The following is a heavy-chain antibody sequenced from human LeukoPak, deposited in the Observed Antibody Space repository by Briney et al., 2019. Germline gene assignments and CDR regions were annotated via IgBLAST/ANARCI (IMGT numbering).Heavy chain of an antibody. D-gene: IGHD3-3*02. CDR1: GGSFSGYY. CDR2: IYHSGST. J-gene: IGHJ6*03. Sequence: SETLSLTCAVYGGSFSGYYWSWIRQPPGKGLEWIGEIYHSGSTNYNPSLKSRVTISVDKSKNQFSLKLSSVTAADTAVYYCARVIFPPYYMDAWGKGTTVTVSS. V-gene: IGHV4-34*01. CDR3: ARVIFPPYYMDA.